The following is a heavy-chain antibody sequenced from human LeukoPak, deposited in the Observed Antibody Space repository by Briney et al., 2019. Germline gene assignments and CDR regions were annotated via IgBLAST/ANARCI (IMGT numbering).Heavy chain of an antibody. D-gene: IGHD2-2*01. J-gene: IGHJ4*02. Sequence: SQTLSLTCTVSGGSISSGGYYWSWIRQPPGKGLEWIGYIYHSGSTYYNPSLKSRVTISVDRSKNQFSLKLSSVTAADTAVYYCAREASSRYCSSTSCQGPWGQGTLVTVSS. V-gene: IGHV4-30-2*01. CDR3: AREASSRYCSSTSCQGP. CDR1: GGSISSGGYY. CDR2: IYHSGST.